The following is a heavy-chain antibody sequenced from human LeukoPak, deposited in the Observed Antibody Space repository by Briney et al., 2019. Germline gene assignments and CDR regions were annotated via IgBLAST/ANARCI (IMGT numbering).Heavy chain of an antibody. CDR1: GGTISSGDYY. CDR2: SYYSGST. CDR3: ARVEMVRGVIINYYYGMDV. J-gene: IGHJ6*04. Sequence: SETLSLTCTVSGGTISSGDYYWSWIRQPPGKGLEWIVYSYYSGSTYYNASLKSRVTISVDTSKNQFSLKLSSVTAADTAVYYCARVEMVRGVIINYYYGMDVWGKGTTVTVSS. D-gene: IGHD3-10*01. V-gene: IGHV4-30-4*01.